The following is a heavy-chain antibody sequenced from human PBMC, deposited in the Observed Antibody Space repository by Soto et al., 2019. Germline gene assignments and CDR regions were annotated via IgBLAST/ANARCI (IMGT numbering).Heavy chain of an antibody. D-gene: IGHD3-3*01. V-gene: IGHV1-2*02. J-gene: IGHJ6*02. CDR2: INPNSGGT. Sequence: ASVKVSCKASGYTFTGYYMHWVRQAPGQGLEWMGWINPNSGGTNYAQKFQGRVTMTRDTSISTAYMELSRLRSDDTAVYYCARSTFWSCYSAGQDFYYYGMGVWGQGTTVTVSS. CDR3: ARSTFWSCYSAGQDFYYYGMGV. CDR1: GYTFTGYY.